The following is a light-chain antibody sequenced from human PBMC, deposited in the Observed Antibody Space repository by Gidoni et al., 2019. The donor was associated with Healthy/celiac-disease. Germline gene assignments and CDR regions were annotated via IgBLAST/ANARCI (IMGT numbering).Light chain of an antibody. Sequence: DIQLTQSPSSLSASVGDRVTITWRASQGISSWLAWYQQKPEKAPKSLIYAASSLQSGVTSRFSGSGSGTDCTLTISSLQPEDFATYYCQQYNSYPLTCGQGTRLEIK. V-gene: IGKV1D-16*01. CDR1: QGISSW. CDR2: AAS. CDR3: QQYNSYPLT. J-gene: IGKJ5*01.